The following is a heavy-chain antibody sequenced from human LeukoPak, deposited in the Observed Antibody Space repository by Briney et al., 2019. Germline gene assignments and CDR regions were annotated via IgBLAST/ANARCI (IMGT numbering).Heavy chain of an antibody. D-gene: IGHD1-14*01. J-gene: IGHJ2*01. CDR2: MNPSSGYT. V-gene: IGHV1-8*01. Sequence: ASVKVSCKASGYPFAPHDINWVRKATGQGLEWMGWMNPSSGYTGYSQKFQGRVTMTRNTSITTAYMELSSLRSEDTAVYYCARISDHNWYFDLWGRGTLVTVSS. CDR3: ARISDHNWYFDL. CDR1: GYPFAPHD.